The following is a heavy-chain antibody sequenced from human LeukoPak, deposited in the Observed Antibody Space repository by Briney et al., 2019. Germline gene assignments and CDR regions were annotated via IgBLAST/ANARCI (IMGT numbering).Heavy chain of an antibody. V-gene: IGHV3-30*02. CDR2: IRYDGSNK. CDR3: AQLGDMVRGVIITWAFDI. Sequence: PGGSLRLSCAASGFTFSSYGMHWVRQAPGKGLEWVAFIRYDGSNKYYADSVKGRFTISRDNSKNTLYLQMNSLRAEDTAVYYCAQLGDMVRGVIITWAFDIWGQGTMVTVSS. J-gene: IGHJ3*02. CDR1: GFTFSSYG. D-gene: IGHD3-10*01.